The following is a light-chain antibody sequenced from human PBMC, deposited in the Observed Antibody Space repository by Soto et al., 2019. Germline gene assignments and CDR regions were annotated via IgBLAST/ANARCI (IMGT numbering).Light chain of an antibody. CDR3: SSYTISSTVV. J-gene: IGLJ2*01. Sequence: QSALTQPASVSGSPGQSITISCTGTSSDVGGCNYVSWYQHHPGKAPKLMIYDVTNRPSGVSNRFSGSKSGNTASLTISGLQAEDEADYYCSSYTISSTVVFGGGTKVTVL. CDR1: SSDVGGCNY. V-gene: IGLV2-14*03. CDR2: DVT.